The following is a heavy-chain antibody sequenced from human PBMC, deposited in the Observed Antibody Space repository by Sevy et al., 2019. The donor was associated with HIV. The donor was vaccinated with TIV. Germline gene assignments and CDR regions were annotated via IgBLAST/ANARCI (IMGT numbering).Heavy chain of an antibody. CDR2: IYSSGST. Sequence: SETLSLTCTVSGGSISSGGYYWTWIRQHPGKGLEWIGYIYSSGSTYYNTSLKCRVALSVDTSRIQFSLKLSSVTAADKAVYYCARAECSVEGARVFDYWGQGTLVTGSS. CDR3: ARAECSVEGARVFDY. J-gene: IGHJ4*02. V-gene: IGHV4-31*03. CDR1: GGSISSGGYY. D-gene: IGHD1-26*01.